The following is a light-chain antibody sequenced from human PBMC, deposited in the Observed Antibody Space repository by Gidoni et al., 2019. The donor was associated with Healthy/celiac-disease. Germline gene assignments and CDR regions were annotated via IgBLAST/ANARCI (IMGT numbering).Light chain of an antibody. CDR1: SSNIGDNT. Sequence: HSLLPQPPPVSGTPGQWVTISCSGSSSNIGDNTVNWYQHLPGMAPKLLIYADNQRPSGVPDRFSGSKSGTSASLAISGRQSEDEADYYCAAWDDSLNGFVVFGGGTKLTVL. J-gene: IGLJ2*01. CDR3: AAWDDSLNGFVV. CDR2: ADN. V-gene: IGLV1-44*01.